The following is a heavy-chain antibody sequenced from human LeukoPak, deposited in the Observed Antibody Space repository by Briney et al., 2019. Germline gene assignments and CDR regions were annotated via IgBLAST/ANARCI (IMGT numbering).Heavy chain of an antibody. CDR3: AKGYGISLTTGSRLLDN. Sequence: PGGSLRLSCAASGFIFSNYAMHWVRQAPGKGLEWVSVISGGGGNTYYADSVKGRFTISRDNSKNTLYLQMNSLRAEDTAVYYCAKGYGISLTTGSRLLDNWGQGTLVTVSS. J-gene: IGHJ4*02. CDR2: ISGGGGNT. D-gene: IGHD3-16*01. CDR1: GFIFSNYA. V-gene: IGHV3-23*01.